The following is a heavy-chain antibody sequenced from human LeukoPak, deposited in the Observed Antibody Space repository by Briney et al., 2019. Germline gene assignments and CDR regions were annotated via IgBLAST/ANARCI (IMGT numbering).Heavy chain of an antibody. CDR1: GFTFSTYW. J-gene: IGHJ4*02. V-gene: IGHV3-23*01. Sequence: GGSLRLSCAASGFTFSTYWMSWVRQAPGKGLECLSTISGSGNAIYYADSVKGRFTISRDNSKNMLFLQMNSLRAEDTAVYHCAKTPTFYYDSSVRYFDYWGQGTLVTVSS. D-gene: IGHD3-22*01. CDR3: AKTPTFYYDSSVRYFDY. CDR2: ISGSGNAI.